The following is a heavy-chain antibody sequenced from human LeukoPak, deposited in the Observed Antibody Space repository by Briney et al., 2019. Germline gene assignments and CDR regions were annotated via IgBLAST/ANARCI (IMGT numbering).Heavy chain of an antibody. CDR3: ASHSDIAVADALVDY. V-gene: IGHV3-53*04. J-gene: IGHJ4*02. CDR1: GFTVSSNY. Sequence: GGSLRLSCAASGFTVSSNYMSWVRQAPGKGLGWVSVIYSGGSTYYADSVKGRFTISRHNSKNTLYLQMNSLRAEDTAVYYCASHSDIAVADALVDYWGQGTLVTVSS. CDR2: IYSGGST. D-gene: IGHD6-19*01.